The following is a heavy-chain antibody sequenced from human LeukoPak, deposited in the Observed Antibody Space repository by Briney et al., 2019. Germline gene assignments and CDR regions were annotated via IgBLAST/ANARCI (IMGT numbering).Heavy chain of an antibody. J-gene: IGHJ4*02. Sequence: ASVKVSCKASGGTFSSYAISWVRQAPGQGLEWMGGIIPIFGTANYAQKFQGRVTITADESTSTAYMELSSLRSEDTAVYYCVKDPHSYYYDNSGMDWGQGTLVTVSS. CDR3: VKDPHSYYYDNSGMD. CDR2: IIPIFGTA. CDR1: GGTFSSYA. V-gene: IGHV1-69*13. D-gene: IGHD3-22*01.